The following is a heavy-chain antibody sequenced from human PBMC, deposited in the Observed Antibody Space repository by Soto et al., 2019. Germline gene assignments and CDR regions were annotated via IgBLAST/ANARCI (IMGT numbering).Heavy chain of an antibody. D-gene: IGHD3-10*01. V-gene: IGHV3-48*02. Sequence: WWSLRLSCSASVFTFSSYSMNWFRQAPGKGLEWVSYISSSSSTIYYADSVKGRFTISRDNAKNSLYLQMNSLRDEDTAVYYCARDLPASSGSYVVWGQGTTVTVSS. CDR1: VFTFSSYS. CDR2: ISSSSSTI. CDR3: ARDLPASSGSYVV. J-gene: IGHJ6*02.